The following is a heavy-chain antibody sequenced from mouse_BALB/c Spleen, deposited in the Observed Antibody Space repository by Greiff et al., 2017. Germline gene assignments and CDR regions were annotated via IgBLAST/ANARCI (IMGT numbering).Heavy chain of an antibody. J-gene: IGHJ2*01. Sequence: EVKLVESGGGLVQPGGSLKLSCAASGFTFSSYGMPWVRQTPDKRLELVATINSNGGSTYYPDSVKGRFTISRDNAKNTLYLQMSSLKSEDTAMYYCARDRVGGITTAPYYFDYWGQGTTLTVSS. CDR1: GFTFSSYG. CDR3: ARDRVGGITTAPYYFDY. D-gene: IGHD1-2*01. CDR2: INSNGGST. V-gene: IGHV5-6-3*01.